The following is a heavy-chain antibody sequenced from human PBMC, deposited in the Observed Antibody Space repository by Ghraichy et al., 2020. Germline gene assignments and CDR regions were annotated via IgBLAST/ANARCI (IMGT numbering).Heavy chain of an antibody. J-gene: IGHJ5*02. CDR3: ARDGRVLLGNWFDP. Sequence: GGSLRLSCAASGFTFSSYSMNWVRQAPGKGLEWVSSISSSSSYIYYADSVKGRFTISRDNAKNSLYLQMNSLRAEDTAVYYCARDGRVLLGNWFDPWGQGTLVTVSS. D-gene: IGHD7-27*01. V-gene: IGHV3-21*01. CDR1: GFTFSSYS. CDR2: ISSSSSYI.